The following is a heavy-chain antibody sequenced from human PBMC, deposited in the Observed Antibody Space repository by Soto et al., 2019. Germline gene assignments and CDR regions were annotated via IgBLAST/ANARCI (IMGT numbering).Heavy chain of an antibody. Sequence: QVQLVQSGAEVKKPGASVKVSCKASGYTFTSYYMHWVRQAPGQGLEWMGIINPSGGSTSYAQKFQGRVTMTRDTSTSTVYMELSSLRSEDTAVYYCARDGRVGVHSSGYYYRPHYGMDVWGQGTTVTVSS. CDR1: GYTFTSYY. J-gene: IGHJ6*02. CDR2: INPSGGST. D-gene: IGHD3-22*01. CDR3: ARDGRVGVHSSGYYYRPHYGMDV. V-gene: IGHV1-46*01.